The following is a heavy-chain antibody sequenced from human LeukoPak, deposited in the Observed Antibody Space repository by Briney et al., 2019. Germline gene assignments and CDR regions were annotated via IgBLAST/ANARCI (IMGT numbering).Heavy chain of an antibody. CDR3: ARSLTTLTYEGY. V-gene: IGHV3-21*01. J-gene: IGHJ4*02. CDR2: INSGSTYT. Sequence: GGSLRLSCAASGFTFSSYMMNWVRQAPGKGPEWVSSINSGSTYTYYTESVKGRFTVSRDNAKNSLFLQMNSLRAEVTAIYYCARSLTTLTYEGYWGQGTLVTVSS. D-gene: IGHD1-1*01. CDR1: GFTFSSYM.